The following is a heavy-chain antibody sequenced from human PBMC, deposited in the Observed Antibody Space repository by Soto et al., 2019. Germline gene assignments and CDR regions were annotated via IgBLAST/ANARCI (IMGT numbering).Heavy chain of an antibody. CDR2: ISSSSSCI. V-gene: IGHV3-21*01. CDR3: ARLLWSGYYFATYFDY. J-gene: IGHJ4*02. Sequence: EVQLVESGGGLVKPGGSLRLSCAASGFTFSSYSMNWVRQAPGKGLEWVSSISSSSSCIYYADSVKGRFTISRDNAKNSLYLQMNSLRAEDTAVYYCARLLWSGYYFATYFDYWGQGTLVTVSS. CDR1: GFTFSSYS. D-gene: IGHD3-3*01.